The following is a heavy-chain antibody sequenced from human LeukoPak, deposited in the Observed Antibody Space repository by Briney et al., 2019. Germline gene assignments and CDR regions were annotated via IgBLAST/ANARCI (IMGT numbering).Heavy chain of an antibody. CDR3: ARDCSGGSCYGAFDI. V-gene: IGHV4-59*12. CDR2: IYYSGST. Sequence: SETLSLTCTVSGGSISTYYWTWIRQPPGKGLEWIGYIYYSGSTYYNPSLKSRVTISLDTSKNQFSLKLSSVTATDTAVYYCARDCSGGSCYGAFDIWGQGTMVTVSS. CDR1: GGSISTYY. D-gene: IGHD2-15*01. J-gene: IGHJ3*02.